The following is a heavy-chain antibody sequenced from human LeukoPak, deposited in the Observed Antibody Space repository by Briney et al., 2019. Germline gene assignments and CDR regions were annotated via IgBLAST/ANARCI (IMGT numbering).Heavy chain of an antibody. V-gene: IGHV4-34*01. CDR2: INHSGST. D-gene: IGHD1-26*01. Sequence: SETLSLTCAVYGGSFSNYYWSWIRQPPGEGLEWIGEINHSGSTNYNPSLKSRVTISIDTSKNQLSLNLTSVTAADTAIYYCSRESGAFCPFGYWGQGTLVIVPS. J-gene: IGHJ4*02. CDR1: GGSFSNYY. CDR3: SRESGAFCPFGY.